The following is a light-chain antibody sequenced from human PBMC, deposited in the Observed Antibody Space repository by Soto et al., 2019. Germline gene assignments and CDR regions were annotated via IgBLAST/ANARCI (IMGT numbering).Light chain of an antibody. CDR3: SSYAGSNNYV. CDR2: EVS. CDR1: SSDVGGYNY. J-gene: IGLJ1*01. V-gene: IGLV2-8*01. Sequence: QSALTQPPSASGSPGQSVTISCTGTSSDVGGYNYVSWYQQHPGKAPKLMIYEVSKRPSGVPDRFSGSKSGNTASLTVYGVEAEDEADYYCSSYAGSNNYVFGTGTKLNVL.